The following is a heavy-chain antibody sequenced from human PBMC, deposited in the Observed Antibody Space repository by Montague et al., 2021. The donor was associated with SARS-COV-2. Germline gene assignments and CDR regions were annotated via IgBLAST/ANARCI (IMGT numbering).Heavy chain of an antibody. D-gene: IGHD6-19*01. CDR1: GGPISSYY. CDR3: ACGSGGMGNAFDI. V-gene: IGHV4-59*01. Sequence: SETRSLTCTVSGGPISSYYWSWIRQPPWKGLEWIGYIYYSWSTNSNPSLKSQVTISVDTSKNQFSLTLSSVTVADTAEYYCACGSGGMGNAFDIWGQGTMVTVSS. CDR2: IYYSWST. J-gene: IGHJ3*02.